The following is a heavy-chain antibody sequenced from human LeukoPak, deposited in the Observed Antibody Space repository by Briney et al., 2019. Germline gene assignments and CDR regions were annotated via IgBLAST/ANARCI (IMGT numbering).Heavy chain of an antibody. CDR3: ARSPYYDYVWGSYRPYYFDY. D-gene: IGHD3-16*02. J-gene: IGHJ4*02. Sequence: SETLSLTCAVYGGSFSGYYWSWIRQPPGKGLEWIGEISHSGSTNYNPSLKSRVTISVDTSKNQFSLKLSSVTAADTAVYYCARSPYYDYVWGSYRPYYFDYWGQGTLVTVSS. CDR1: GGSFSGYY. CDR2: ISHSGST. V-gene: IGHV4-34*01.